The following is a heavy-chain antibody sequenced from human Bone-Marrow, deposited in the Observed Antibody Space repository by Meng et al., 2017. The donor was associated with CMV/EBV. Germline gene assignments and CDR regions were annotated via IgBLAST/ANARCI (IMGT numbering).Heavy chain of an antibody. Sequence: GESLKISCAASGFTFSSYAIHWVRQAPGKGLEWVAVSSNDGSGSEFADSVKGRFTISRDNAKNTLYLQMNSLRAEDTAVYYCASWGSTSSAYGMDVWGQGTTVTVSS. D-gene: IGHD2-2*01. CDR1: GFTFSSYA. CDR2: SSNDGSGS. J-gene: IGHJ6*02. CDR3: ASWGSTSSAYGMDV. V-gene: IGHV3-30-3*01.